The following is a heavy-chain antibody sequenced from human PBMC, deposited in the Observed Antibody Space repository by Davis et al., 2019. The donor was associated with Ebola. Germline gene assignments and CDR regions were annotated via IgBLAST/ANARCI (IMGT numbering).Heavy chain of an antibody. Sequence: SVKVSCKASGYTFTSYAMHWVRQAPGQGLEWMGRIIPILGIANYAQKFQGRVTITADESTSTAYMELSSLRSEDTAVYYCARDGRYNWNYGWFDPWGQGTLVTVSS. V-gene: IGHV1-69*04. CDR2: IIPILGIA. CDR1: GYTFTSYA. CDR3: ARDGRYNWNYGWFDP. J-gene: IGHJ5*02. D-gene: IGHD1-7*01.